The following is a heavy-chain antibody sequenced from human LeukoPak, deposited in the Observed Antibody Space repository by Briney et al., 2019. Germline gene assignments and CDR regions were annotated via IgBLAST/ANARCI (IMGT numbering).Heavy chain of an antibody. Sequence: SETLSLTCTVSGGSISSYYWSWIRQPPGKGLEWIGYIYYSGSTNYNPSLKSRVTISVDTSKTQFSLKLSSVTAADTAVYYCARTYGDYFDYWGQGTLVTVSS. CDR2: IYYSGST. V-gene: IGHV4-59*01. J-gene: IGHJ4*02. CDR1: GGSISSYY. CDR3: ARTYGDYFDY. D-gene: IGHD4-17*01.